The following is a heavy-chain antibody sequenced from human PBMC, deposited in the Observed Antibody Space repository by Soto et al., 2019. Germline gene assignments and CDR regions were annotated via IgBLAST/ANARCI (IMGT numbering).Heavy chain of an antibody. V-gene: IGHV3-74*01. CDR2: INSDGSST. CDR3: ARMLDSSGYYFDY. Sequence: GGSLRLSCAASGFTFSSYWMHWVRQVPGKGLVWVSRINSDGSSTSYADSVKGRFTISRDNAKNTLYLQMNSLRAEDTAVYYCARMLDSSGYYFDYWGQGTLVTVSS. J-gene: IGHJ4*02. D-gene: IGHD3-22*01. CDR1: GFTFSSYW.